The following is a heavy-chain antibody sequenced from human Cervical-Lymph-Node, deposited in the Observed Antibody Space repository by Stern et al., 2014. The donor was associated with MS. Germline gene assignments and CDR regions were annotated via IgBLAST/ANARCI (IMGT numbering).Heavy chain of an antibody. CDR3: ARETVAGTSYFDY. Sequence: QVQLVESGGGVVQPGRSLRLSCAASGFTFSSYGMHWVRQAPGKGLEWVAVIWYDGSNKYYADSVKGRFTISRDNSKNTLYLQMNSLRAEDTAVYYCARETVAGTSYFDYWGQGTLVTVSS. V-gene: IGHV3-33*01. CDR1: GFTFSSYG. J-gene: IGHJ4*02. D-gene: IGHD6-19*01. CDR2: IWYDGSNK.